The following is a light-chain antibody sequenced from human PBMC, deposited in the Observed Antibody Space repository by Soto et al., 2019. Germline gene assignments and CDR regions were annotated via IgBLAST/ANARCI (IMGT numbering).Light chain of an antibody. CDR3: CSYAGSSTFVV. Sequence: QSVLTQPPSASGSPGQSVTISCTGTSSDVGGYNYVSWYQQYPGKAPKLMIYEGSKRPSGVSNRFSGSKSGNTASLTISGLQAEDEADYYCCSYAGSSTFVVFGGGTKLTVL. CDR1: SSDVGGYNY. V-gene: IGLV2-23*01. CDR2: EGS. J-gene: IGLJ2*01.